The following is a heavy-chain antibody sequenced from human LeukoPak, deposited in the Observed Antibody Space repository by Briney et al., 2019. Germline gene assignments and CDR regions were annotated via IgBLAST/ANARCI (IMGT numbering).Heavy chain of an antibody. Sequence: GESLKISCKGSGYRYTNYWIGWLRQMPGKGLEWMGIIYPGDSDTRYSPSFQGQVTISADKSISTAYLQWSSLKASDTAMYYCARFYYDSSGLIRYSDYWGQGTLVTVSS. J-gene: IGHJ4*02. CDR2: IYPGDSDT. CDR3: ARFYYDSSGLIRYSDY. CDR1: GYRYTNYW. D-gene: IGHD3-22*01. V-gene: IGHV5-51*01.